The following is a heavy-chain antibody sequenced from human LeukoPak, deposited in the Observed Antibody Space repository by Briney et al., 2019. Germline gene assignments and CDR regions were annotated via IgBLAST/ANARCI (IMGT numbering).Heavy chain of an antibody. CDR2: IVVGSGNT. CDR1: GFTFTSSA. Sequence: SVKVSCKASGFTFTSSAMQWVRQARGQRLEWIGWIVVGSGNTNYAQKFQERVTITRDMSTSTAYMELSSLRSEDTAVYYCAAADLVGATAFDYWGQGTLVTVSS. J-gene: IGHJ4*02. D-gene: IGHD1-26*01. CDR3: AAADLVGATAFDY. V-gene: IGHV1-58*02.